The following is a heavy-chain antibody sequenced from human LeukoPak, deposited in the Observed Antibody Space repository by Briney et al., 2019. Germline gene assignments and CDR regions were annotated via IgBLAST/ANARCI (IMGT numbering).Heavy chain of an antibody. Sequence: GGSLRLSCAASGFTFSSYAMHWVRQAPGKGLEWVAVISYDGSNKYYADSVKGRFTISRDNSKNTLYLQMNSLRAEDTAVYYCARDRYSSGYYLDYWGQGTLVTASS. CDR1: GFTFSSYA. J-gene: IGHJ4*02. D-gene: IGHD3-22*01. CDR3: ARDRYSSGYYLDY. CDR2: ISYDGSNK. V-gene: IGHV3-30-3*01.